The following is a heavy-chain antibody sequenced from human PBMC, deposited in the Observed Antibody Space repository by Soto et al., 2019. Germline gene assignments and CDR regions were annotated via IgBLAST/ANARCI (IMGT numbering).Heavy chain of an antibody. D-gene: IGHD6-13*01. CDR2: ISYDGSNK. Sequence: GGSLRLSCAASGFTFSNYVMHGVRQAPGKGLEWVAVISYDGSNKYYADSVKGRFTISRDNSKNTLYLQMNSLRTEDTAVYYCAKDTAAYSRLDSYYFDYWGQGTQVTVSS. CDR1: GFTFSNYV. V-gene: IGHV3-30*18. CDR3: AKDTAAYSRLDSYYFDY. J-gene: IGHJ4*02.